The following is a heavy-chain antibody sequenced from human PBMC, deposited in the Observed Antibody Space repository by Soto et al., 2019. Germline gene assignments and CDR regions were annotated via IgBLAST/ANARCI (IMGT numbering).Heavy chain of an antibody. V-gene: IGHV5-51*01. CDR1: GYSFISYW. CDR3: ARIIGYCRNNDCSWTFDI. CDR2: FYPGDSTS. J-gene: IGHJ3*02. Sequence: PGESLKISCKTSGYSFISYWVAWGRQKPGKGLGWMGTFYPGDSTSTYSPSFQGQVTISVDKSISTAYLHLSSLKASDTAMYYCARIIGYCRNNDCSWTFDIWGQGTTVTVSS. D-gene: IGHD2-2*03.